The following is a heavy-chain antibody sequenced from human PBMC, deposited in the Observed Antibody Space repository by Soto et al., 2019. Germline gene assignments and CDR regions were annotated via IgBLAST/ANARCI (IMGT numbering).Heavy chain of an antibody. J-gene: IGHJ6*02. CDR3: ARNGTYSYSLSQYDGMDV. CDR2: IVPMLGTP. V-gene: IGHV1-69*13. CDR1: GGTFDNFI. D-gene: IGHD5-18*01. Sequence: VASVKVSCKASGGTFDNFIMNWVRQTPGRGLEWMGGIVPMLGTPTYAEKFKGRVTISATGSTSTMYMEVTSLRSEDTAIYYCARNGTYSYSLSQYDGMDVWGQGTTVTVSS.